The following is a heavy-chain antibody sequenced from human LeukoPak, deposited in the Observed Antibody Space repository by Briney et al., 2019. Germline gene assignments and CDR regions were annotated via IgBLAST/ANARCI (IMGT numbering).Heavy chain of an antibody. CDR3: AKKSRDGYNPFDY. V-gene: IGHV3-23*01. D-gene: IGHD5-24*01. CDR2: ISSGGESP. Sequence: PGGSLRLSCAASGFIFSRYAMSWVRQAPGKGLEWVCGISSGGESPYYADSVRGRFTIPRDNSKNTLYLEINSLRAEDTAVYSCAKKSRDGYNPFDYLGQGTLVTVSS. J-gene: IGHJ4*02. CDR1: GFIFSRYA.